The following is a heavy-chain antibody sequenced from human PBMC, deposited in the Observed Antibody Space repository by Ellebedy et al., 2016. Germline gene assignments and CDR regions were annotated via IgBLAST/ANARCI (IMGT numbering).Heavy chain of an antibody. D-gene: IGHD2-2*01. CDR2: ISYDGSNK. V-gene: IGHV3-30-3*01. J-gene: IGHJ6*02. Sequence: GGSLRLSCAASGFTFSSYAMHWVRQAPGKGLEWVAVISYDGSNKYYADSVKGRFTISRDNSKNTLYLQMNSLRAEDTAVYDCARGGDIVLVPAALDVWGQGTTVTVSS. CDR3: ARGGDIVLVPAALDV. CDR1: GFTFSSYA.